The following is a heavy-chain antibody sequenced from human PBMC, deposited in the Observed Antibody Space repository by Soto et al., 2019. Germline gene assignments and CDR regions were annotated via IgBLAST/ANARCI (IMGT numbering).Heavy chain of an antibody. CDR2: INHSGST. J-gene: IGHJ6*03. Sequence: PSETLSLTCAVYGGSFSGYYWSWIRQPPGKGLERIGEINHSGSTNYNPSLKSRVTISLDTSKNQFSLKLSSVTAADTAVYYCARGLKRFGVELSRGYMDVWGKGTTVTVSS. CDR1: GGSFSGYY. V-gene: IGHV4-34*01. D-gene: IGHD3-3*01. CDR3: ARGLKRFGVELSRGYMDV.